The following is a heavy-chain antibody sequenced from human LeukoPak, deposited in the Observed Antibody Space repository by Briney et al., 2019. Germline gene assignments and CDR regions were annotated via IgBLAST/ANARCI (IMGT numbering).Heavy chain of an antibody. CDR2: IKQDGSEK. Sequence: GGSLRLSCAASGFTFSSYWMSWVRQAPGKGLEWVANIKQDGSEKYYVDSVKGRFTISRDNAKNLLYLQMNSLRAEDTAVYYCARLAHDSSTNWSDPWGQGALVTVSS. J-gene: IGHJ5*02. CDR3: ARLAHDSSTNWSDP. V-gene: IGHV3-7*03. D-gene: IGHD3-22*01. CDR1: GFTFSSYW.